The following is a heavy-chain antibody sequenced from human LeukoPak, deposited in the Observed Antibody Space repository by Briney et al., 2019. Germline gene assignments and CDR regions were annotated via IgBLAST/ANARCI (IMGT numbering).Heavy chain of an antibody. CDR1: GYSISSGYY. CDR3: ARVLWFGELSNLLYYYYGMDV. Sequence: PSETLSLTCTVSGYSISSGYYWGWIRQPPGKGLEWIGSIYHSGSTYYNPSLKSRVTISVDTSKNQFSLKLSSVTAADTAVYYCARVLWFGELSNLLYYYYGMDVWGQGTTVTVSS. V-gene: IGHV4-38-2*02. CDR2: IYHSGST. D-gene: IGHD3-10*01. J-gene: IGHJ6*02.